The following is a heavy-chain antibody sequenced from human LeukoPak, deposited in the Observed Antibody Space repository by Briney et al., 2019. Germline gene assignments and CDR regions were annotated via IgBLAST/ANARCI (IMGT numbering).Heavy chain of an antibody. V-gene: IGHV3-21*01. J-gene: IGHJ4*02. CDR2: ISSSSSYI. Sequence: GGSLRLSCAASGFTFSSYSMNWVRQAPGKGLEWVSSISSSSSYIYYADSVKGRFTISRDNAKNSLYLQMNSLRAEDTAVYYCARVIAAAYYFDYWGQGTLVTVSS. D-gene: IGHD6-13*01. CDR3: ARVIAAAYYFDY. CDR1: GFTFSSYS.